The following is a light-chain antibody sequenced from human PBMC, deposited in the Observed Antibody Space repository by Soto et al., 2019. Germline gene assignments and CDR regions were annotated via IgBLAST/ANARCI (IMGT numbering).Light chain of an antibody. Sequence: SYELTQPPSVSVARGLTASIACGGNNIGGRSVHWYQQKPGQAPVLVVYDDSDRPSGIPERISGSKSGNTAALTISRVEAGDEADYYCQVWDGSSDPVVFGGGTNITVL. CDR1: NIGGRS. CDR3: QVWDGSSDPVV. V-gene: IGLV3-21*02. CDR2: DDS. J-gene: IGLJ2*01.